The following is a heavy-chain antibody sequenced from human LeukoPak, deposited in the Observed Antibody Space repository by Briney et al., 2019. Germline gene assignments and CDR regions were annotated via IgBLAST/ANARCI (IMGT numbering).Heavy chain of an antibody. V-gene: IGHV3-48*04. CDR2: INSDSDTV. CDR3: ARETRGESDY. CDR1: GFTFRTYG. Sequence: PGGSLRLSRAASGFTFRTYGMNWVRQAPGKGREWISYINSDSDTVYYSNSVKGRFTISRDNAKKSLYLQMNSLRAEDTAMYYCARETRGESDYWGHGTLVTVSS. D-gene: IGHD3-10*01. J-gene: IGHJ4*01.